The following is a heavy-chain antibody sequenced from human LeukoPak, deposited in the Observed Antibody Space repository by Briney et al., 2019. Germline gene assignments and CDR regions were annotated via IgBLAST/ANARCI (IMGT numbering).Heavy chain of an antibody. CDR2: IIPIFGTA. Sequence: ASVKVSCKASGGTFSSYAISWVRQAPGQGLEWMGGIIPIFGTANYAQKFQGRVTITTDESTSTAYMELSSLRSEDTAVYYCARAYDSGSYVFDYWGQGTLVTVPS. V-gene: IGHV1-69*05. CDR1: GGTFSSYA. J-gene: IGHJ4*02. D-gene: IGHD1-26*01. CDR3: ARAYDSGSYVFDY.